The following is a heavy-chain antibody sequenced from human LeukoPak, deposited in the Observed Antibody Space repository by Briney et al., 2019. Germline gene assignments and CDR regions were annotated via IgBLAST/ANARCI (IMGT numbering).Heavy chain of an antibody. Sequence: GASVRVSCKPSGYTFSTYGISWVRQAPGQGLEWMGWISTYNGNTYYALKLQGRVTMTTDTSTSTAYMELRSLRSDDTAVYYCAREKTRLAASDAFDIWGQGTMVTVSS. CDR1: GYTFSTYG. CDR3: AREKTRLAASDAFDI. CDR2: ISTYNGNT. D-gene: IGHD6-13*01. J-gene: IGHJ3*02. V-gene: IGHV1-18*01.